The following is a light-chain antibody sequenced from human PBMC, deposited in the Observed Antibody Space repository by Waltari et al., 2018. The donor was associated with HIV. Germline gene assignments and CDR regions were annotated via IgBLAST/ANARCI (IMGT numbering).Light chain of an antibody. CDR2: YDS. J-gene: IGLJ2*01. V-gene: IGLV3-21*01. Sequence: SYVLTQPPSVSVAPGKTARLTCGGNNIGNKNVHWYQQKPGQAPVLVFYYDSDRPSGVPERFAGSNSGNTATLTISRVEAGDEADYHCQVWDSSSVVVFGGGTKLTVL. CDR1: NIGNKN. CDR3: QVWDSSSVVV.